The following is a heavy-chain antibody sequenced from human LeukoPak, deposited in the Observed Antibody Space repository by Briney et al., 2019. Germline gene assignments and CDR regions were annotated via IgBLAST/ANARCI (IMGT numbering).Heavy chain of an antibody. CDR3: ARVSALGIAARPGKDAFDI. CDR2: IYPGDSDT. D-gene: IGHD6-6*01. Sequence: GESLKISCKGSGYSFTSYWIGWVRQMPGKGLEWMGIIYPGDSDTRYSPSFQGQVTISADKSISTAYLQWSSLKASDTAMYYCARVSALGIAARPGKDAFDIWGQGTMVTVSS. CDR1: GYSFTSYW. V-gene: IGHV5-51*01. J-gene: IGHJ3*02.